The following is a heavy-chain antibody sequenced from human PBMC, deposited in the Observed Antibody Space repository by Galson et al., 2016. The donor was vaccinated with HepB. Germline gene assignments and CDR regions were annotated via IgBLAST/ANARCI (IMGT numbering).Heavy chain of an antibody. CDR1: GFTFSNHD. J-gene: IGHJ4*02. V-gene: IGHV3-23*01. D-gene: IGHD7-27*01. CDR3: VKDPNWESGY. CDR2: INYRGERT. Sequence: SLRLSCAASGFTFSNHDMNWVRQAPGKGLEWVSNINYRGERTYYADSVKGRFTISRDNSKNTLYPQMNSLRAEDTAIYYCVKDPNWESGYWGQGTLVTVSS.